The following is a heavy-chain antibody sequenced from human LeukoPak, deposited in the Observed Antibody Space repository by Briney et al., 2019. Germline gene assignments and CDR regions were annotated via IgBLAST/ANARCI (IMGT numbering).Heavy chain of an antibody. CDR3: AREDGYSPSTDY. CDR2: IYYSGST. CDR1: GGSISSGGYY. V-gene: IGHV4-31*03. Sequence: SQTLSLTCTVSGGSISSGGYYWSWIRQHPGKGLEWIGYIYYSGSTYYNPSLKSRVTISVDTSKNQCSLKLSSVTAADTAVYYCAREDGYSPSTDYWGQRTLVTVSS. J-gene: IGHJ4*02. D-gene: IGHD5-24*01.